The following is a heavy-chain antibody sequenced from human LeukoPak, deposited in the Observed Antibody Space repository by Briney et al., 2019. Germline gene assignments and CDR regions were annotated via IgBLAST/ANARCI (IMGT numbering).Heavy chain of an antibody. CDR2: IYYSGST. Sequence: SETLSLTCTVSGGSISSGDYYWSWIRQPPGKGLEWMGYIYYSGSTYYNPSLKSRVTISVDTSKIQFSLKLSSVTAADTAVYHCARGWGYCSSTSCHPFDYWGQGTLVTVSS. J-gene: IGHJ4*02. CDR1: GGSISSGDYY. CDR3: ARGWGYCSSTSCHPFDY. V-gene: IGHV4-30-4*01. D-gene: IGHD2-2*01.